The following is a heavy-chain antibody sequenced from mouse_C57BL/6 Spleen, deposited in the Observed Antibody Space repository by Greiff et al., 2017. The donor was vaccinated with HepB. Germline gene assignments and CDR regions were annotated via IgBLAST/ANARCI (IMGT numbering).Heavy chain of an antibody. CDR2: IYPGDGDT. J-gene: IGHJ2*01. CDR3: ARSYDFLYYFDY. V-gene: IGHV1-80*01. Sequence: VQLQESGAELVKPGASVKISCKASGYAFSSYWMNWVKQRPGKGLEWIGQIYPGDGDTNYNGKFKGKATLTADTSSSTAYMQLSSLTSEDSAVYFCARSYDFLYYFDYWGQGTTLTVSS. CDR1: GYAFSSYW. D-gene: IGHD2-4*01.